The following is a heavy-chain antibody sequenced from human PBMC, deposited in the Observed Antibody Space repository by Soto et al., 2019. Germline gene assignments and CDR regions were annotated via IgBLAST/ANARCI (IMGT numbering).Heavy chain of an antibody. J-gene: IGHJ5*02. CDR2: ISGSGGIT. CDR1: GFTFSTYA. V-gene: IGHV3-23*01. D-gene: IGHD2-15*01. CDR3: AKDPGRVVGASDSWFDP. Sequence: GGSLRLSCAASGFTFSTYAMNWVRQAPEMGLEWVSGISGSGGITYYADSVKGRFTISRDNSKNTLFPQMNSLRAEDTAVYYCAKDPGRVVGASDSWFDPWGQGTMVTVSS.